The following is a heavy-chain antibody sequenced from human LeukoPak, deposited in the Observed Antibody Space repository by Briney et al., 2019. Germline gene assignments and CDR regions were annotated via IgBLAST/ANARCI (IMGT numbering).Heavy chain of an antibody. CDR1: GFTFSSYA. J-gene: IGHJ4*02. V-gene: IGHV3-23*01. CDR3: AKMSLTGFDY. Sequence: PGVSLTLSCAASGFTFSSYAMSWLRQAPGKGLEWVSAISGSGGSTYYADSVKGRFTISRDNSKYTLYLQMNSLRAEDTAVYYCAKMSLTGFDYWGQGTLVTVSS. CDR2: ISGSGGST. D-gene: IGHD3-9*01.